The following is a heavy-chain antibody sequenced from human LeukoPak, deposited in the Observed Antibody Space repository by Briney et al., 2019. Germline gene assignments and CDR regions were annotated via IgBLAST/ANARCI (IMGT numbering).Heavy chain of an antibody. CDR1: GFTFSSYS. V-gene: IGHV3-21*01. CDR2: ISSSSSYI. Sequence: KPGGSLRLSCAASGFTFSSYSMNWVRQAPGKGLEWVSSISSSSSYIYYADSVKGRFTISRDNAKNSLYLQMNSLRAEDTAVYYCARSGDYSDAFDIWGQGTMVTVSS. D-gene: IGHD3-10*01. CDR3: ARSGDYSDAFDI. J-gene: IGHJ3*02.